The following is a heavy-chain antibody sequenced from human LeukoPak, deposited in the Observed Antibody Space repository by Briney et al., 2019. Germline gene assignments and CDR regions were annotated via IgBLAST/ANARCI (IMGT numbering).Heavy chain of an antibody. D-gene: IGHD4-17*01. CDR3: AMDGDRLWPLGY. CDR2: IYHSGST. Sequence: SETLSLTCTVSGGSISSGGYYWSWIRQPPGKGLEWIGYIYHSGSTYYNPSLKSRVTISVDTSKNQFSLKLSSVTAADTAVYYCAMDGDRLWPLGYWGQGTLVTVSS. V-gene: IGHV4-30-2*01. CDR1: GGSISSGGYY. J-gene: IGHJ4*02.